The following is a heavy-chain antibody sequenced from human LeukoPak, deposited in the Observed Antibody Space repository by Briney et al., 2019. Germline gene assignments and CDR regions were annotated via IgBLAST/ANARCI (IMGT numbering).Heavy chain of an antibody. CDR1: GGSVTSTNW. CDR2: LHLDGRT. D-gene: IGHD3-3*01. Sequence: SETLSLTCAVSGGSVTSTNWWTWVRPPPGKGLEWIGELHLDGRTNYHPSLKSRLIMSVDLPENHFSLKLTSVTAADTAVYYCAREGGFYRLLDCSGQGTLVTVSS. CDR3: AREGGFYRLLDC. V-gene: IGHV4-4*02. J-gene: IGHJ4*02.